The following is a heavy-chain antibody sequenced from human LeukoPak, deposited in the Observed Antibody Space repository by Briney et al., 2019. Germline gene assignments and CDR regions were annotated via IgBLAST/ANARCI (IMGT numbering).Heavy chain of an antibody. J-gene: IGHJ5*02. V-gene: IGHV3-23*01. CDR2: ISGSGGST. CDR1: GFTISSYA. D-gene: IGHD2-15*01. Sequence: PGGSLRLPCAASGFTISSYAMSWVRQAPGKGLEWVSAISGSGGSTYYADSVKGRFTISRDNSKNTLYLQMNSLRAEDTAVYYCAKVGIVVVVAAPTSNWFDPWGQGTLVTVSS. CDR3: AKVGIVVVVAAPTSNWFDP.